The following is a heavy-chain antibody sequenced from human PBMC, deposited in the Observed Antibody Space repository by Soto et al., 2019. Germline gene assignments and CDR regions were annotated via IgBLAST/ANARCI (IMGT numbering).Heavy chain of an antibody. Sequence: ASVKVSCKASGYTFTSYAMHWVRQAPGQRLEWMGWINAGNGNTKYSQKFQGRVTITRDTSASTAYMELSSLRSEDTAVYYCARERRAVGKDYYYYGMDVWGQGTTVTVSS. CDR2: INAGNGNT. J-gene: IGHJ6*02. CDR3: ARERRAVGKDYYYYGMDV. CDR1: GYTFTSYA. V-gene: IGHV1-3*01. D-gene: IGHD1-1*01.